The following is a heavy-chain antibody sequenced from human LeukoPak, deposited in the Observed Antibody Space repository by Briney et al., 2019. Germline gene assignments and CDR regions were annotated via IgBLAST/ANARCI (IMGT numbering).Heavy chain of an antibody. CDR1: GFTFSSYS. CDR3: ERAPSGWNFDW. Sequence: GGSLRLPCAAPGFTFSSYSMNWVRQAPGKGLEGVSSISSSSSYIHYADSVKGRFTISRDNYKNTLYLQVNNLRVEDTAVYYCERAPSGWNFDWWGQGALVSVST. D-gene: IGHD6-19*01. CDR2: ISSSSSYI. V-gene: IGHV3-21*01. J-gene: IGHJ4*02.